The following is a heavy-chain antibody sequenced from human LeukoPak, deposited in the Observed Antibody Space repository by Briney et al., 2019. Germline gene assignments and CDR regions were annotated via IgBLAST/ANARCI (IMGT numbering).Heavy chain of an antibody. CDR1: GGSFSGYY. D-gene: IGHD3-22*01. Sequence: SETLSLTCAVYGGSFSGYYWSWVRQPPGKGLEWIGEINHSGSTNYNPSLKSRVTISVDTSKNQFSLKLSSVTAADTAVYYCARGAWYYYDSSGYIDYWGQGTLVTVSS. V-gene: IGHV4-34*01. CDR2: INHSGST. J-gene: IGHJ4*02. CDR3: ARGAWYYYDSSGYIDY.